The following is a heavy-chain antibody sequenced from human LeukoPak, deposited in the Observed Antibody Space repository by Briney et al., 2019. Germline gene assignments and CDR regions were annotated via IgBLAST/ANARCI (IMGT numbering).Heavy chain of an antibody. CDR2: IRYDGSNK. D-gene: IGHD1-26*01. CDR3: AKSWDQMPDY. CDR1: GFTFSSYG. J-gene: IGHJ4*02. Sequence: GGSLRLSCAASGFTFSSYGMHWVRQAPGKGLEWVAFIRYDGSNKYYADSVEGRFTISRDNSKNTLYLQMNSLRAEDTAVYYCAKSWDQMPDYWGQGTLVTVSS. V-gene: IGHV3-30*02.